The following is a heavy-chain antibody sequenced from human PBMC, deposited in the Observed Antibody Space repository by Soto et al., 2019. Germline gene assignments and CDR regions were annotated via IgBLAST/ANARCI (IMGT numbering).Heavy chain of an antibody. CDR1: GYTFTSYY. J-gene: IGHJ6*02. D-gene: IGHD3-3*01. Sequence: VASVKVSCKASGYTFTSYYMHWVRQAPGQGLEWMGIINPSGGSTSYAQKFQGRVTMTRDTSTSTVYMELSSLRSEDTAVYYCARDCGPTYYDFWSGYGRSYYYGMDVWGQGTTVTVSS. V-gene: IGHV1-46*01. CDR3: ARDCGPTYYDFWSGYGRSYYYGMDV. CDR2: INPSGGST.